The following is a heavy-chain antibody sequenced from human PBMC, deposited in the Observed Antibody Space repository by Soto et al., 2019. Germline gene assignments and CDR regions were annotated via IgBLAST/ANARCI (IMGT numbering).Heavy chain of an antibody. D-gene: IGHD3-10*01. J-gene: IGHJ6*02. V-gene: IGHV4-30-2*01. CDR3: ARAPSYYYGSGSYLYSYYGMDV. Sequence: SETLSLTCAVSGVSISSGGYSWSWIRQPPGKGLEWIGYIYHSGSTYYNPSLKSRVTISVDRSKNQFSLKLSSVTAADTAVYYCARAPSYYYGSGSYLYSYYGMDVWGQGTTVTVSS. CDR2: IYHSGST. CDR1: GVSISSGGYS.